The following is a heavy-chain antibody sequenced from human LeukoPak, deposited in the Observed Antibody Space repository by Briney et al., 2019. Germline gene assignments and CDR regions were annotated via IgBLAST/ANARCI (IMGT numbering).Heavy chain of an antibody. CDR2: IYYSGTT. CDR1: GGSISSSSYY. V-gene: IGHV4-39*01. J-gene: IGHJ4*02. D-gene: IGHD6-19*01. CDR3: ARPRSVAMAGGFDY. Sequence: SETLSLTCNVSGGSISSSSYYWGWIRQPPGKGLEWIGSIYYSGTTYYNPSLKSRVTISVDTSKNQFSLNLRSVTAADTAVYYCARPRSVAMAGGFDYWGQGTLVTVSS.